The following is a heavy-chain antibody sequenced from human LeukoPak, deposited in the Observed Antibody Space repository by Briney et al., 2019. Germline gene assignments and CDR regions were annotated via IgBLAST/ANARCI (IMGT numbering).Heavy chain of an antibody. D-gene: IGHD2-15*01. J-gene: IGHJ4*02. Sequence: GGSLRLSCAASGFTFSSYAMSWVRQAPGEGLEWVPAISGSGGSTYYADSVKGRFTISRDNSKNTLYLQMNSLRAEDTAVYYCAKDPLRGFAIYYFDYWGQGTLVTVSS. CDR2: ISGSGGST. CDR3: AKDPLRGFAIYYFDY. V-gene: IGHV3-23*01. CDR1: GFTFSSYA.